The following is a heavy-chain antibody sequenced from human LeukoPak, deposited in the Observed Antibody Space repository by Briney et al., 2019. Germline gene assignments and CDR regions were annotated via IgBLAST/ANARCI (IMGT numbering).Heavy chain of an antibody. CDR2: IYYSGST. CDR3: ARRAYCGGDCYLGHWFDP. Sequence: SETLFLTCTVSGGSISSSSYYWGWIRQPPGKGLEWIGSIYYSGSTYYNPSLKSRVTISVDTSKNQFSLKLSSVTAADTAVYYCARRAYCGGDCYLGHWFDPWGQGTLVTVSS. D-gene: IGHD2-21*01. CDR1: GGSISSSSYY. V-gene: IGHV4-39*01. J-gene: IGHJ5*02.